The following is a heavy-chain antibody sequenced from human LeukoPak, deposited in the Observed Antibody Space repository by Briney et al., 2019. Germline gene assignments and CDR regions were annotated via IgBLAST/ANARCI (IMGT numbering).Heavy chain of an antibody. Sequence: HGGSLRLSCAASGFTFSSYSMNWVRQAPGKGLEWVSSISSSSSYIYYADSVKGRFTISRDNAKNSLYLQMNSLRAEDTAVYYCARDGPQYSSSYSAFDIWGQGTMVTVSS. D-gene: IGHD6-6*01. CDR1: GFTFSSYS. CDR3: ARDGPQYSSSYSAFDI. J-gene: IGHJ3*02. V-gene: IGHV3-21*01. CDR2: ISSSSSYI.